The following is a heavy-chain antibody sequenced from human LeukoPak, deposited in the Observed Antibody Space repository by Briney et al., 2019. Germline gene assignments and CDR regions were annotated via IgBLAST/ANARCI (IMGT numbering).Heavy chain of an antibody. CDR3: AKVANYYGSESYYFFEH. CDR2: ISSSSSYI. CDR1: GFTFSSYS. Sequence: GGSLRLSCAASGFTFSSYSMNWVRQAPGKGLEWVSSISSSSSYIYYADSVKGRFTISRDNAKNSLYLQMNSLRVEDTAIYYCAKVANYYGSESYYFFEHWGQGTPVTASS. V-gene: IGHV3-21*01. D-gene: IGHD3-10*01. J-gene: IGHJ4*02.